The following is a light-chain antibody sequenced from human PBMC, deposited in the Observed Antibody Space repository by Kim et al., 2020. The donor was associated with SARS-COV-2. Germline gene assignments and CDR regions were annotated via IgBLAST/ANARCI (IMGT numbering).Light chain of an antibody. J-gene: IGKJ4*01. Sequence: DIVMTQSPDSLAVSLGERATINCKSSQSVLYSSNNKNYLAWYQQKPGQPPKLLIYWASTRESGVPDRFSGSGSGTDFTLTISSLQAEDGAVYYCQQYYSNPLTFGGGTKVDIK. V-gene: IGKV4-1*01. CDR2: WAS. CDR1: QSVLYSSNNKNY. CDR3: QQYYSNPLT.